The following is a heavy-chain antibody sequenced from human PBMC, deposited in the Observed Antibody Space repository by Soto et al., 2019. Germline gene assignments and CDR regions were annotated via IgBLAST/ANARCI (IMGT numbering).Heavy chain of an antibody. Sequence: SPTLSLTCTVSGGSISSSSYYWGWIRQPPGKGLEWIGSIYYSGSTYYNPSLKSRVTISVDTSKNQFSLKLSSVTAADTAVYYCARLAKWFGELSYPLFDYWGQGTLVTVSS. CDR1: GGSISSSSYY. CDR2: IYYSGST. D-gene: IGHD3-10*01. J-gene: IGHJ4*02. CDR3: ARLAKWFGELSYPLFDY. V-gene: IGHV4-39*01.